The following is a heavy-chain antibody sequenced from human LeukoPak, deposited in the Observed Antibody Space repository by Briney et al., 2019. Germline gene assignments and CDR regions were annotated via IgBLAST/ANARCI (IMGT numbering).Heavy chain of an antibody. D-gene: IGHD4-11*01. CDR2: INMVGSHT. V-gene: IGHV3-74*01. CDR3: ATDDYRGLGY. CDR1: GLTFTNYW. Sequence: SGGSLRLSCTASGLTFTNYWMHWVRQAPGKGLVWVSHINMVGSHTTYADSVKGRFTISRDNAKSTLYLQLNSLRAEDTAVYYCATDDYRGLGYWGQGTLVTVSS. J-gene: IGHJ4*02.